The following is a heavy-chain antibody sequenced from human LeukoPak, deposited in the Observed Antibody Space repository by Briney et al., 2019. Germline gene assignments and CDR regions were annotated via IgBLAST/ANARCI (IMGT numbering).Heavy chain of an antibody. D-gene: IGHD3-9*01. CDR1: GGSISSSSYY. CDR3: ARHPYFDWFLYTDS. Sequence: PSETLSLTCIVSGGSISSSSYYWGWIRQPPGKGLEWIGSIYYSGSTYQNPSLKSRVTVSVDTSKNQFSLKLSSVTAADTAVYYCARHPYFDWFLYTDSWGQGTLVTVSS. J-gene: IGHJ4*02. CDR2: IYYSGST. V-gene: IGHV4-39*01.